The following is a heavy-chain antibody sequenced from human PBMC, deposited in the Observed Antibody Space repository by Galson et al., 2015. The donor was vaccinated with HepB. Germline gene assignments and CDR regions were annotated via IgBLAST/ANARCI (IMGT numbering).Heavy chain of an antibody. Sequence: SVKVSCKASGYTFTNYYVSWVRQAPGQGLEWIGLINPLDGSTVYADQFQGRVTMTSDTSTDTAYLELNRLRLDDTAIYYCAVVVFGYFDYWGQGTLVTVSS. D-gene: IGHD3-22*01. CDR3: AVVVFGYFDY. CDR2: INPLDGST. V-gene: IGHV1-46*03. J-gene: IGHJ4*02. CDR1: GYTFTNYY.